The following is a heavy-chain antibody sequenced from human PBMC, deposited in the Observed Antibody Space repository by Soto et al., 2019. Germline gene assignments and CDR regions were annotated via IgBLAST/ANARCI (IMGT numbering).Heavy chain of an antibody. Sequence: PSETRSLTCSVSGGSINTNNYYWGWILHSPGQVLEWIGNIYYNGHANYNPSLKGRVTISQDMSKNHFFLKLTSMTAADTAIYYCATIMVPDRRHIDCDYWGKGTLVTVSS. CDR2: IYYNGHA. V-gene: IGHV4-39*01. CDR1: GGSINTNNYY. D-gene: IGHD2-21*01. CDR3: ATIMVPDRRHIDCDY. J-gene: IGHJ4*02.